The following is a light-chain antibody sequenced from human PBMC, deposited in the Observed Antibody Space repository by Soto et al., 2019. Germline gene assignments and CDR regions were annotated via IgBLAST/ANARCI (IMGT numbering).Light chain of an antibody. CDR1: QSISSW. J-gene: IGKJ1*01. CDR2: KAS. CDR3: QQYNSYSRT. V-gene: IGKV1-5*03. Sequence: DIQMTQSPSTLSASVGDRVTITCRAGQSISSWLAWYQQKPGKAPKLLIYKASSLESGVPSRFSGSGSGTEFTLTISSLQPDDFATYYCQQYNSYSRTFGQGTKVEIK.